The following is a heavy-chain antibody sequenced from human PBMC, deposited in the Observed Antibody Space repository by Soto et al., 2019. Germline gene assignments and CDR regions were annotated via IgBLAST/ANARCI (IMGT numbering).Heavy chain of an antibody. CDR3: ARGTVSDIKGWNYYYYGMDV. J-gene: IGHJ6*02. Sequence: SVKVSCKASGGTFSSYAISWVRQAPGQGLEWMGGIIPIFGTANYAQKFQGRVTITADESTNTAYMELSSLRSEDTAVYYCARGTVSDIKGWNYYYYGMDVWGQGTTVTVSS. CDR2: IIPIFGTA. D-gene: IGHD4-17*01. CDR1: GGTFSSYA. V-gene: IGHV1-69*13.